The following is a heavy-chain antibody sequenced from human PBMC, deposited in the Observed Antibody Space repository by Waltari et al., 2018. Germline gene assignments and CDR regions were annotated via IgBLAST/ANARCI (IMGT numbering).Heavy chain of an antibody. D-gene: IGHD2-2*01. Sequence: EVQLVESGGGLVQPGGSQRLACPASGLPFRSYWMHWARQAPGKGLVWVSRINSDGSSTSYADSVKGRFTISRDNAKNTLYLQMNSLRAEDTAVYSCARLRGYCSRTSCYYAFDIWGQGTMVTVSS. CDR3: ARLRGYCSRTSCYYAFDI. V-gene: IGHV3-74*01. CDR2: INSDGSST. J-gene: IGHJ3*02. CDR1: GLPFRSYW.